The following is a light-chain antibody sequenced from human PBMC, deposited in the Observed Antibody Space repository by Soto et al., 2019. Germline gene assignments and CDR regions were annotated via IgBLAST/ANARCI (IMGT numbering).Light chain of an antibody. J-gene: IGKJ1*01. Sequence: DFQMTRSPSTLCASLGDRVTITCRASQSISIWWAWYQQKPGTAPTLLIYDASSLERGVTSRFSGSRSETEFTLTLSSAERDYFAIYYCQQYNSYWTFGQG. CDR3: QQYNSYWT. V-gene: IGKV1-5*01. CDR2: DAS. CDR1: QSISIW.